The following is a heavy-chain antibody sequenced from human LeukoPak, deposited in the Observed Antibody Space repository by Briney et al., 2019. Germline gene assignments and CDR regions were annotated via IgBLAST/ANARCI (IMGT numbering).Heavy chain of an antibody. D-gene: IGHD3-9*01. Sequence: GGSLRLSCVASGFTFRSYEMNWVRQAPGKGLEWIAYIYSSGSTTYYADSVKGRFTVSRDNAKNSLYLQMNSLRAEDTAVYYCARDGPPGLDGMDVWGQGTTVTVSS. CDR3: ARDGPPGLDGMDV. V-gene: IGHV3-48*03. CDR1: GFTFRSYE. J-gene: IGHJ6*02. CDR2: IYSSGSTT.